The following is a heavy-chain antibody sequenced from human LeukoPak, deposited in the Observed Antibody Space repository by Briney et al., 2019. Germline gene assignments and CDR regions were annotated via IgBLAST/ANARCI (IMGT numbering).Heavy chain of an antibody. J-gene: IGHJ4*02. CDR1: GCSFTTYW. D-gene: IGHD6-19*01. Sequence: GESLNISCKCSGCSFTTYWIAWVRQMPGKGLEWMGIIYPGDSDIRYSPSFQGQVTISADKSISTAYLQWSSLKASDTAMYYCARQSIGSSGWYKQDYWGQGTLVTVSS. CDR3: ARQSIGSSGWYKQDY. V-gene: IGHV5-51*01. CDR2: IYPGDSDI.